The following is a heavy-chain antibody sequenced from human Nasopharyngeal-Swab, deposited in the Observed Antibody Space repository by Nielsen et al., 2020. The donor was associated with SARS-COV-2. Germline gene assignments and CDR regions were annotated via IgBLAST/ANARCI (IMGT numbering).Heavy chain of an antibody. CDR3: ARGPEYYDFWSGYYSWFDP. V-gene: IGHV4-59*01. Sequence: RQAPGKGLEWIGYIHYSGSTNYNPSLKSRVTISVDTSKNQFSLKLSSVTAADTAVYYCARGPEYYDFWSGYYSWFDPWGQGTLVTVSS. D-gene: IGHD3-3*01. J-gene: IGHJ5*02. CDR2: IHYSGST.